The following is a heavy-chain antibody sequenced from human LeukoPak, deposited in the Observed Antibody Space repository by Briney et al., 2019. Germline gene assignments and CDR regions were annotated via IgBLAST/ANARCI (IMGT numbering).Heavy chain of an antibody. V-gene: IGHV7-4-1*02. D-gene: IGHD3-22*01. CDR2: INTNTGNP. CDR3: ASLYYDSSGYYVHSHYMDV. Sequence: ASVKVSCKASGYTFTSYAMNWVRQAPGQGLEWMGWINTNTGNPTYAQGFTGRFVFSLDTSVSTAYLQISSLKAEDTAVYYCASLYYDSSGYYVHSHYMDVWGKGTTVTVSS. CDR1: GYTFTSYA. J-gene: IGHJ6*03.